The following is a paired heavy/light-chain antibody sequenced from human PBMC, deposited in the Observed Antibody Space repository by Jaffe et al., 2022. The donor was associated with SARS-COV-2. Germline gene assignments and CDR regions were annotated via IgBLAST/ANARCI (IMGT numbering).Light chain of an antibody. CDR1: QDIRND. CDR3: QHNDNFFFT. J-gene: IGKJ3*01. Sequence: DIQMTQSPSSLSASVGERVSITCQASQDIRNDVNWYLQKPGKAPKLLIHEGSHLEVGVPSRFSGSGSGTYFTFTISSLQSEDIGTYYCQHNDNFFFTFGPGTKVDIK. V-gene: IGKV1-33*01. CDR2: EGS.
Heavy chain of an antibody. D-gene: IGHD2-8*01. J-gene: IGHJ3*02. Sequence: EVQLVQSGAELRKPGESLKISCQASAYIFTDYWVAWVRQVPGKGLEWVGIIYPADSDVRYSPSFEGQVTISADRSTNTAHLQWDSLRASDTAMYYCARRGFPGYCPDGICHDALDIWGQGTMVTVSS. CDR3: ARRGFPGYCPDGICHDALDI. CDR1: AYIFTDYW. CDR2: IYPADSDV. V-gene: IGHV5-51*01.